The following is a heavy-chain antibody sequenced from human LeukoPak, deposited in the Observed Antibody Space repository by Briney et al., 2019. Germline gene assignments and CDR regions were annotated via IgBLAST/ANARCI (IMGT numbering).Heavy chain of an antibody. CDR1: GGSISSYY. J-gene: IGHJ4*02. D-gene: IGHD2-2*01. CDR3: ARESIVVVPAVHFDY. V-gene: IGHV4-4*07. CDR2: IYTSGST. Sequence: SETLSLTCTVSGGSISSYYWSWIRQPAGKGLEWIGRIYTSGSTNYNPSLKSRVTMSVDTSKNQFSLKLSSVTAADTAVCYCARESIVVVPAVHFDYWGQGTLVTVSS.